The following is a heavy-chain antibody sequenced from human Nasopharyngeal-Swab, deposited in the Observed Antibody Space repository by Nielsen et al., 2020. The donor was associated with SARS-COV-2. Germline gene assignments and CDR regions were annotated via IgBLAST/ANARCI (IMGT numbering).Heavy chain of an antibody. CDR3: ARIGFDLFLCNFYYYMDV. CDR2: IFSRDEK. Sequence: RQAPGKALEWLAHIFSRDEKYYTSSLKSRLTVSKDTSKSQVVLTMTNMDPVDTGTYYCARIGFDLFLCNFYYYMDVWGKGATVTVSS. J-gene: IGHJ6*03. V-gene: IGHV2-26*01. D-gene: IGHD3-10*02.